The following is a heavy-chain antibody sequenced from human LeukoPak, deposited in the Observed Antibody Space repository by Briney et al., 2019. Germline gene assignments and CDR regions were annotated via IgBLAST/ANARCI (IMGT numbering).Heavy chain of an antibody. CDR3: ARHRRQWLVFGGAFDI. Sequence: SETLSLTCAVYGGSFSGYYWSWIRQPPGKGLEWIGEINHSGSTNYNPSLKSRVTISVDTSKNQFSLKLSSVTAADTAVYYCARHRRQWLVFGGAFDIWGQGTMVTVSS. CDR1: GGSFSGYY. CDR2: INHSGST. D-gene: IGHD6-19*01. V-gene: IGHV4-34*01. J-gene: IGHJ3*02.